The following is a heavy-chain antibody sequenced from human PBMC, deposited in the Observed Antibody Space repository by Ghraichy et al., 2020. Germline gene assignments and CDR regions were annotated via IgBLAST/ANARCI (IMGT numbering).Heavy chain of an antibody. D-gene: IGHD2-15*01. CDR1: GGSFSGYY. CDR2: INHSGST. CDR3: ARPFRYCSGGSCYWYFDL. J-gene: IGHJ2*01. V-gene: IGHV4-34*01. Sequence: SETLSLTCAVYGGSFSGYYWSWIRQPPGKGLEWIGEINHSGSTNYNPSLKSRVTISVDTSKNQFSLKLSSVTAADTAVYYCARPFRYCSGGSCYWYFDLWGRGTLVTVSS.